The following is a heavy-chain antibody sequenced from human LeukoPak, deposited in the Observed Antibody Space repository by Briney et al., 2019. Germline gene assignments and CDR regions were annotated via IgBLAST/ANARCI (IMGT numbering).Heavy chain of an antibody. D-gene: IGHD5-24*01. V-gene: IGHV3-48*01. CDR3: ARDYKYAFDN. Sequence: GGSLRLSCAASGFTFSAYSMNWVREAPGKGLEWISYIGISSGNTKYADSVKGRFTISGDKAKNSLYLQMNSLRVEDTAVYYCARDYKYAFDNWGQGTLVTVSS. CDR1: GFTFSAYS. J-gene: IGHJ4*02. CDR2: IGISSGNT.